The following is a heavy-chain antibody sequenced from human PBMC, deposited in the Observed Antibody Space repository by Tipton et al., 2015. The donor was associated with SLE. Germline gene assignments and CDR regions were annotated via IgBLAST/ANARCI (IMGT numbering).Heavy chain of an antibody. J-gene: IGHJ2*01. CDR2: ISWDSGSI. D-gene: IGHD3-16*01. CDR1: GFTFSDYA. V-gene: IGHV3-9*03. Sequence: RSLRLSCVASGFTFSDYAMHWVRQAPGKGLEWVSGISWDSGSIGYADSVKGRFTISRDNAKNSLYLQMNSLRAEDMALYYCAKDMGRDRRWYFDLWGRGTLVTVSS. CDR3: AKDMGRDRRWYFDL.